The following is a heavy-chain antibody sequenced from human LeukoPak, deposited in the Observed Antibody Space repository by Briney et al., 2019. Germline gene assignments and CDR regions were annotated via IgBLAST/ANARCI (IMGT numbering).Heavy chain of an antibody. V-gene: IGHV3-21*01. D-gene: IGHD6-13*01. J-gene: IGHJ5*02. CDR1: GFTFSSYS. Sequence: RGSLRLSCAASGFTFSSYSMNWVRQAPGKRLEWVSSISSSSSYTYYADSVKGRFTISRDNAKNSLYLQMNSLRAEDTAEYYCARDRYSSNWFDPWGQGTLVTVSS. CDR3: ARDRYSSNWFDP. CDR2: ISSSSSYT.